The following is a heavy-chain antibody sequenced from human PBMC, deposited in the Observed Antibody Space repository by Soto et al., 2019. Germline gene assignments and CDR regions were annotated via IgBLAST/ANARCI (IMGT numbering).Heavy chain of an antibody. CDR1: GFTFSSYS. J-gene: IGHJ3*02. CDR2: ISSGSSYI. V-gene: IGHV3-21*01. CDR3: ARDQGGSGYSSDAFDI. D-gene: IGHD3-22*01. Sequence: GGSLRLSCAASGFTFSSYSMNWVRQAPGKGLEGVSSISSGSSYIYYADSVKGRFTISRDNAKNSLYLQMNSLRAEDTAVYYCARDQGGSGYSSDAFDIWGQGTMVTVSS.